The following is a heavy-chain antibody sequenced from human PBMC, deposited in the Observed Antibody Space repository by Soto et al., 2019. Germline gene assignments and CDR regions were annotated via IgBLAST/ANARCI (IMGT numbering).Heavy chain of an antibody. D-gene: IGHD6-19*01. CDR3: ARDHSSGWYPDAFDI. V-gene: IGHV1-18*04. CDR1: GYTFTSYG. Sequence: ASVKVSCKASGYTFTSYGISCVRQAPGQGLEWMGWISAYNGNTNYAQKLQGRVTMTTDTSTSTAYMELRSLRSDDTAVYYCARDHSSGWYPDAFDIWGQGTMVTVSS. J-gene: IGHJ3*02. CDR2: ISAYNGNT.